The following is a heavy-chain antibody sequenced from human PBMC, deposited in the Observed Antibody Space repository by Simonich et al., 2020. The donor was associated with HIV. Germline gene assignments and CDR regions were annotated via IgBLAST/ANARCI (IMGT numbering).Heavy chain of an antibody. Sequence: EVQLVESGGGLVQPGRSLRLSCAASGFNFDDYAMHWVRQAPGKGLEWVSGISWNRGSIGYADSVKGRFTISRDNAKNSLYLQMNSLRAEDMALYYCAKDRYSSSSGSFDYWGQGTLVTVSS. V-gene: IGHV3-9*03. J-gene: IGHJ4*02. CDR1: GFNFDDYA. CDR2: ISWNRGSI. CDR3: AKDRYSSSSGSFDY. D-gene: IGHD6-6*01.